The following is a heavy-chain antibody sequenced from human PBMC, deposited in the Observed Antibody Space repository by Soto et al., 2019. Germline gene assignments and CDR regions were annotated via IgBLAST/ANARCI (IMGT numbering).Heavy chain of an antibody. J-gene: IGHJ5*02. Sequence: PSETLSLTCAVYGGSFSGYYWSWIRQPPGKPLEWIGCIYYSGSTKYNPSLKSRVTISVDTSKNQFSLKLSSVTAADTAVYYCARAWGEGGYSYGYVPWGQGTLVTVSS. CDR2: IYYSGST. CDR3: ARAWGEGGYSYGYVP. CDR1: GGSFSGYY. V-gene: IGHV4-59*01. D-gene: IGHD5-18*01.